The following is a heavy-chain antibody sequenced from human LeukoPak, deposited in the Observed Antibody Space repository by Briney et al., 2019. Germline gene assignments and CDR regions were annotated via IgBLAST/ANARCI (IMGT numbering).Heavy chain of an antibody. J-gene: IGHJ5*02. CDR2: IYHSGST. D-gene: IGHD6-6*01. CDR3: ARLIAARHPLGFDP. Sequence: PSETLSLTCTVSGYSISSGYYWGWIRPPPGKGLEWIGSIYHSGSTYYNPSLKSRVTISVDTSKNQFSLKLSSVTAADTAVYYCARLIAARHPLGFDPWGQGTLVTVSS. CDR1: GYSISSGYY. V-gene: IGHV4-38-2*02.